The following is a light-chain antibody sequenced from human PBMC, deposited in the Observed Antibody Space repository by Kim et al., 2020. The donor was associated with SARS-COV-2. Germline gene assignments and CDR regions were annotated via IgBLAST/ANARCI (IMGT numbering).Light chain of an antibody. V-gene: IGLV1-51*01. CDR3: VTWDRSLSAVV. J-gene: IGLJ2*01. CDR2: DNN. CDR1: SFNIVNND. Sequence: PGQQVTTSGSGSFNIVNNDVSWYQQFPRTAPKLLIYDNNKRPSGIPDRFSGSKSGMSATLGITGLQTGDEADYYCVTWDRSLSAVVFGGGTQLTVL.